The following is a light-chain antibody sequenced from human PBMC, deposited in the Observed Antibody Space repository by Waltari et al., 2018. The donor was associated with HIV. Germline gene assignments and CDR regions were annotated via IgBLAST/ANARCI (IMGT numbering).Light chain of an antibody. V-gene: IGKV2-24*01. CDR3: MQSTQFPRS. CDR2: QIS. J-gene: IGKJ1*01. Sequence: VLTQTPLSSHVTVGQPASTSCRSSQSLVHSDGNTYLNWLHQRPGQPPRLLIYQISKRFSGVPDRFSGSGAGTDFTLRISRVEVEDVGVYYCMQSTQFPRSFGQGTKVEIK. CDR1: QSLVHSDGNTY.